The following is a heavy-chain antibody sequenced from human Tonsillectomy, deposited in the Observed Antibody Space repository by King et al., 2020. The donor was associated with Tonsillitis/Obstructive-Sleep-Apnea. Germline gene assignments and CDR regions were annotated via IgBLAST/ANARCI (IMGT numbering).Heavy chain of an antibody. Sequence: VQLVESGGGLVQSGGSLRLSCAASGFTISSYWMSWVRQAPGKGLEWVANINQDGSEKHYVDSVKGRFTISRDTAKNSLYLQLNSLRAEDTAVYYCAREGGHGMGFDYWGQGTLVTDSS. CDR3: AREGGHGMGFDY. D-gene: IGHD3-16*01. CDR2: INQDGSEK. J-gene: IGHJ4*02. V-gene: IGHV3-7*01. CDR1: GFTISSYW.